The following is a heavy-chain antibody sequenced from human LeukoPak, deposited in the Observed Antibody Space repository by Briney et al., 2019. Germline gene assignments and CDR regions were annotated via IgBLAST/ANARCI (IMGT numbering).Heavy chain of an antibody. CDR3: ARDNIPVAGTGLSWFDP. V-gene: IGHV4-30-2*01. CDR1: GGSISSGGYY. Sequence: SETLSLTCTVSGGSISSGGYYWSWIRQPPGKALEWIGYISHSGTPCYTPSLKSRVTISVDRSKNQFSLKMTSVTAADTAVYYCARDNIPVAGTGLSWFDPWGQGTLVTVSS. J-gene: IGHJ5*02. D-gene: IGHD6-13*01. CDR2: ISHSGTP.